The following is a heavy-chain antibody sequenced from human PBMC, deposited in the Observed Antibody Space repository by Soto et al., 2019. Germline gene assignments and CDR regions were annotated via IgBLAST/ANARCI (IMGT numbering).Heavy chain of an antibody. V-gene: IGHV1-69*13. CDR2: IIPIFGTA. J-gene: IGHJ4*02. Sequence: SVKVSCKASGGTFSSYAISWVRQAPGQGLEWMGGIIPIFGTANYAQKFQGRVTITADESTSTAYMELSSLRSEDTAVYYCASRGEMAHPPDYWGQGTLVTVSS. D-gene: IGHD3-10*01. CDR1: GGTFSSYA. CDR3: ASRGEMAHPPDY.